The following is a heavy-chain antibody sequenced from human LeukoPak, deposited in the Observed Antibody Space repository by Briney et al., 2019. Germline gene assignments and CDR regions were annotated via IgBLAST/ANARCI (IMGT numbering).Heavy chain of an antibody. CDR1: GYTLTELS. CDR3: ARGNYYDSSGYDY. Sequence: ASVKVSCKVSGYTLTELSMHWVRQAPGRGLEWMGGFDPEDGETIYAQKFQGRVTMTEGTSTDTAYMELSSLRAEDTALYHCARGNYYDSSGYDYWGQGTLVTVSS. D-gene: IGHD3-22*01. CDR2: FDPEDGET. V-gene: IGHV1-24*01. J-gene: IGHJ4*02.